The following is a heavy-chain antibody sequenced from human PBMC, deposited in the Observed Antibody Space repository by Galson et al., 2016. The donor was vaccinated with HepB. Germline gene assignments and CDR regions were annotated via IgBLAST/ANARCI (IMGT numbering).Heavy chain of an antibody. Sequence: PALVKPTQTLTLTCTFSGFSFSTSGVGVSWVRQPPGKSLEWLALIYWDDDLRYRPSLESRLTITRATSKNQVVLTMTNVDPVDTATYYCGHRRLSNYPTGCDFWSRGTLVTVSS. CDR2: IYWDDDL. CDR3: GHRRLSNYPTGCDF. D-gene: IGHD4-11*01. J-gene: IGHJ4*02. V-gene: IGHV2-5*02. CDR1: GFSFSTSGVG.